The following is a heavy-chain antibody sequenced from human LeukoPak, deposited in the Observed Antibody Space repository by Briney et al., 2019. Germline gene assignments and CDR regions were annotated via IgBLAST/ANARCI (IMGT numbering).Heavy chain of an antibody. D-gene: IGHD3-10*01. Sequence: GASVKVSCKASGYTFTSYGISWVRQAPGQGLERMGWISAYNGNTNYAQKLQGRVTMTTDTSTSTAYMELRSLRSDDTAVYYCARDPGGITMVRGVIDYWGQGTLVTVSS. CDR3: ARDPGGITMVRGVIDY. V-gene: IGHV1-18*01. CDR1: GYTFTSYG. J-gene: IGHJ4*02. CDR2: ISAYNGNT.